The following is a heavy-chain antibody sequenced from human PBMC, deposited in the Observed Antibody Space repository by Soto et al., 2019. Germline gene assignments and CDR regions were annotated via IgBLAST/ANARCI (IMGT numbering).Heavy chain of an antibody. D-gene: IGHD2-21*02. J-gene: IGHJ4*02. CDR3: ARGGAYLTFDY. V-gene: IGHV3-48*02. Sequence: EVQLVESGGGLVQPGGSLRLSCAASGFTFSSYSMNWVRQAPGKGLEWVLYISSSSSTIYYAVSVKGRFTISRDNAKNSLYLPMNSLIDEDTAVYYCARGGAYLTFDYWGKGTLVTVSS. CDR2: ISSSSSTI. CDR1: GFTFSSYS.